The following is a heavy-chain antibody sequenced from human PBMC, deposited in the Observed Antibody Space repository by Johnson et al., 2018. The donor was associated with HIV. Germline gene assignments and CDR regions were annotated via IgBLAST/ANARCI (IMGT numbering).Heavy chain of an antibody. V-gene: IGHV3-7*03. J-gene: IGHJ1*01. D-gene: IGHD6-13*01. CDR2: IKEDGSEK. CDR3: ARPIARGLLGLRWAM. Sequence: VQLVESGGGVVQPGGSLRLSCAASGFTFSSYGMHWVRQAPGKGLEWVANIKEDGSEKYYVDSVRGRFTISRDNAKNLLYLQMNSLRAEDTAVYYCARPIARGLLGLRWAMWG. CDR1: GFTFSSYG.